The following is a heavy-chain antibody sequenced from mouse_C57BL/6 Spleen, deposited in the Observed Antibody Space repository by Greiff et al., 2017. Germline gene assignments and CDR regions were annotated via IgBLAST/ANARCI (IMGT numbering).Heavy chain of an antibody. Sequence: EVQLLQSGAGLVKPGGSLKLSCAASGYTFSSYAMSWVRQTPEKRLEWVAYISSGGDYINYDQTVKGRFTFTRDNASNTVYLQISSLKSEDSAVYYCARDYDGNHWWFDVWGTGTTVTVSS. CDR3: ARDYDGNHWWFDV. CDR1: GYTFSSYA. J-gene: IGHJ1*03. D-gene: IGHD2-1*01. V-gene: IGHV5S21*01. CDR2: ISSGGDYI.